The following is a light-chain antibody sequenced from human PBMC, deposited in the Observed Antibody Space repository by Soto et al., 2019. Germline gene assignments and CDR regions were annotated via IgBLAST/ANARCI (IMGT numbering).Light chain of an antibody. Sequence: EIVMTQSPATLSLSPGERATLSCRASQSVSINLAWYQQKRGQAPRLLIYGASTRATGTPARFSGSGSGTEFTLTISSLQSEDFAVYYCQQYNNWPRTFGQGTKLEIK. CDR3: QQYNNWPRT. V-gene: IGKV3-15*01. J-gene: IGKJ2*01. CDR2: GAS. CDR1: QSVSIN.